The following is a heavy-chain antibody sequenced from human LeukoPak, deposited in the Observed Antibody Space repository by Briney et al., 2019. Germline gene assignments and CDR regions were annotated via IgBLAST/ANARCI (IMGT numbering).Heavy chain of an antibody. CDR2: TYYRCKWYN. V-gene: IGHV6-1*01. J-gene: IGHJ4*02. CDR1: GDSVSSNSAA. D-gene: IGHD6-13*01. Sequence: SQTLSLTCAISGDSVSSNSAAWNWIRQSPSRGLEWLGRTYYRCKWYNDYALSMKSRITIHPHTSKPQSSLQLDSVPPEDTAVYYCTRDWSSSSWFFDYWGQGTQVTVSS. CDR3: TRDWSSSSWFFDY.